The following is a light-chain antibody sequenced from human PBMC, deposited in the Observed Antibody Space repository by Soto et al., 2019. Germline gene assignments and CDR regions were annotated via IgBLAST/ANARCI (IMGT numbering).Light chain of an antibody. Sequence: DIHITQSPSTLSASVGDRVTITCRASQSINDWLAWYQQKPGKAPQLLIYKASRLESGVPSRFSGSGSGTEFTLTISSLQPEDFATYYCQQSYSTPRTFGQGTKVDIK. CDR1: QSINDW. CDR3: QQSYSTPRT. V-gene: IGKV1-5*03. J-gene: IGKJ1*01. CDR2: KAS.